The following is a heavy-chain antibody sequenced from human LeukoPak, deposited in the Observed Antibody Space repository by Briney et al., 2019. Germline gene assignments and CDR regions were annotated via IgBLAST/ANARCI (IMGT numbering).Heavy chain of an antibody. D-gene: IGHD6-19*01. Sequence: GGSLRLSCVVSGISLSNYAMSWVRQAPGKGLEWVSTVSGGGVTTYYADSAKGRFTISRDNSKNTLYLQMNSLTAEDTAVYYCPKQSYASGWNPFDYWGQGILVTVSS. CDR1: GISLSNYA. CDR3: PKQSYASGWNPFDY. CDR2: VSGGGVTT. V-gene: IGHV3-23*01. J-gene: IGHJ4*02.